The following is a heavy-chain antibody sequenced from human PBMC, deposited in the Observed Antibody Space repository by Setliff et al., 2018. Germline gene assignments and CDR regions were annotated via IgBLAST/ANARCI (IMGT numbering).Heavy chain of an antibody. CDR2: ISGSSSDI. V-gene: IGHV3-21*01. CDR1: GFIFKNYI. D-gene: IGHD3-10*01. J-gene: IGHJ3*02. Sequence: LSCAASGFIFKNYIMTWVRQAPGKGLEWVASISGSSSDIYYADSVKGRFSISRDNAKNSLYLQMNSLRAEDTALFYCARDLNRWFGEFAFDIWGQGTMVTVSS. CDR3: ARDLNRWFGEFAFDI.